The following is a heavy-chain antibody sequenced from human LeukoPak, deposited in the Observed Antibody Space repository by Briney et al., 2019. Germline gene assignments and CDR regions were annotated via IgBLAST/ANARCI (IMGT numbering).Heavy chain of an antibody. CDR1: GGSISSYY. CDR3: AKDPATTYYMVAFDP. CDR2: IYYSGST. V-gene: IGHV4-59*12. J-gene: IGHJ5*02. D-gene: IGHD3-10*01. Sequence: SETLSLTCTVSGGSISSYYWSWIRQPPGKGLEWIGYIYYSGSTNYNPSLKSRVTISVDTSKNQFSLKLSSVTAADTAVYYCAKDPATTYYMVAFDPWGQGTLVTVSS.